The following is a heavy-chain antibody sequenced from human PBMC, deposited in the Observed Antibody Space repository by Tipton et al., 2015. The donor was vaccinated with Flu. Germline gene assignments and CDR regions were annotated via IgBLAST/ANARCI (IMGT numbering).Heavy chain of an antibody. V-gene: IGHV4-38-2*02. CDR1: GYSISSGYY. D-gene: IGHD6-13*01. CDR3: ARGIYISSSWYVGRGDPNKNDY. J-gene: IGHJ4*02. CDR2: IYHSGST. Sequence: TLSLTCIVSGYSISSGYYWGWIRQPPGKGLEWIGSIYHSGSTYYNPSLKSRVTISVDTSKNQFSLKLSSVNAADTAVYYCARGIYISSSWYVGRGDPNKNDYWGQGTLVTVSS.